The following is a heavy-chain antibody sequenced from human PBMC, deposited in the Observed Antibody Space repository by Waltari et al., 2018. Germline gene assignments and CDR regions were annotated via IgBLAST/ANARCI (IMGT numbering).Heavy chain of an antibody. CDR2: IYYRGST. V-gene: IGHV4-59*01. J-gene: IGHJ3*02. CDR1: GGSISSYY. D-gene: IGHD1-26*01. CDR3: ARDQGVGATINAFDI. Sequence: QVQLQESGPGLVKPSETLSLTCTVSGGSISSYYWSWIRQPPGKGLEWIGYIYYRGSTTYNPSLKSRVTISVDTSKNQFSLKLSSVTAADTAVYYCARDQGVGATINAFDIWGQGTMVTVSS.